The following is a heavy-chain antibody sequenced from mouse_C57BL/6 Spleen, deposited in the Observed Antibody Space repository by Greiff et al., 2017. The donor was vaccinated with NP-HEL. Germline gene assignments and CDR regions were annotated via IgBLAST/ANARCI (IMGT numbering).Heavy chain of an antibody. D-gene: IGHD2-4*01. CDR2: IYPGSGST. Sequence: VQLQQSGAELVKPGASVKMSCKASGYTFTSYWITWVKQRPGQGLEWIGDIYPGSGSTNYNEKFKSKATLTVDTSSSTAYMQLSSLTSEDSAVYYCARSFYDYDEDYWGQGTTLTVSS. J-gene: IGHJ2*01. CDR3: ARSFYDYDEDY. CDR1: GYTFTSYW. V-gene: IGHV1-55*01.